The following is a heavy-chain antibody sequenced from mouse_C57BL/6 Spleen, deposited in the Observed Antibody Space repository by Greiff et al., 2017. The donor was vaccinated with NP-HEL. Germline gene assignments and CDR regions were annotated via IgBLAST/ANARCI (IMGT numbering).Heavy chain of an antibody. CDR2: INPNNGGT. J-gene: IGHJ1*03. Sequence: EVQLQQSGPELVKPGASVKISCKASGYTFTDYYMNWVKQSHGKSLEWIGDINPNNGGTSYNQKFKGKATLTVDKSSSIAYMELRSLTSEDSAVYYCARNYGSTHWYFDVWGTGTTVTVSS. CDR1: GYTFTDYY. V-gene: IGHV1-26*01. D-gene: IGHD1-1*01. CDR3: ARNYGSTHWYFDV.